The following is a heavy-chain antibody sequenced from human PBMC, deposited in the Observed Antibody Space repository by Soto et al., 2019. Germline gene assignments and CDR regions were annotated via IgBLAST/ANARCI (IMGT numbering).Heavy chain of an antibody. CDR1: GFTFSSYA. Sequence: EVQLLESGGGLVQPGGSLRLSCAASGFTFSSYALSWVRQAPGKGLEWVSGITGSGGGTYYADSVKGRFTISRDNSKNSLYLQMNSLRAEDTAVYYCGRLGYCSSMSCPTFDYWGQGTLVTVSS. CDR3: GRLGYCSSMSCPTFDY. D-gene: IGHD2-2*01. CDR2: ITGSGGGT. J-gene: IGHJ4*02. V-gene: IGHV3-23*01.